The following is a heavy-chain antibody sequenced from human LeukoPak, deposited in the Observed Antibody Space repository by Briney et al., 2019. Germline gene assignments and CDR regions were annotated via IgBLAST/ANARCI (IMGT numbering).Heavy chain of an antibody. Sequence: GGSLRLSCAASGFTFSSYGMHWVRQAPGKGLEWVAVMSYDGSNKYYADSVKGRFTISRDNSKNTLYLQMNSLRAEDTAVYYCASSGFGAGLFDYWGQGTLVTVSS. V-gene: IGHV3-30*03. CDR2: MSYDGSNK. CDR1: GFTFSSYG. CDR3: ASSGFGAGLFDY. D-gene: IGHD3-3*01. J-gene: IGHJ4*02.